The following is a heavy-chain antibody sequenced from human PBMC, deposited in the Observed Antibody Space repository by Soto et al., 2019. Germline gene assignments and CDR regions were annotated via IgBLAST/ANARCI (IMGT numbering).Heavy chain of an antibody. CDR2: ISGSGGST. Sequence: GGSLRLSCTASGLTFSSSAMSWVRQVPGKGLEWVSAISGSGGSTYYADSVKGRFTISRDNSKNTLYLQMNSLRAEDTDVYYCAKANFLFDYWGQGTLVTVSS. CDR3: AKANFLFDY. CDR1: GLTFSSSA. V-gene: IGHV3-23*01. J-gene: IGHJ4*02.